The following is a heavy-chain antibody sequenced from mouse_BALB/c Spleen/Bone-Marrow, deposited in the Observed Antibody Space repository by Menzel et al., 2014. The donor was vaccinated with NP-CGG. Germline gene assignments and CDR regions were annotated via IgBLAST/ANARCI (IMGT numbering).Heavy chain of an antibody. CDR2: ISSGSSTI. V-gene: IGHV5-17*02. CDR1: GFTFSSFG. J-gene: IGHJ2*01. D-gene: IGHD2-3*01. CDR3: ARRDDGYYNFDY. Sequence: VQLQQSGGGLVQPGGSRKLSCAASGFTFSSFGMHWVRQAPEKGLEWVAYISSGSSTIYYADTVKGRFTISRDNPKITLFLQMTSLRSEDTAMYYCARRDDGYYNFDYWGQGTTLTVSS.